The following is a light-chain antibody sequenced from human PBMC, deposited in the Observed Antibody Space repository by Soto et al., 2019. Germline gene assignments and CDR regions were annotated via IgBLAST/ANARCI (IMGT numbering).Light chain of an antibody. CDR3: CSYAGSSTYV. V-gene: IGLV2-23*02. CDR1: SSDVGSHNL. CDR2: EVS. Sequence: HSALTQPASVSGSPGQSITISCTGTSSDVGSHNLVSWYQQHPGKAPKLMIYEVSKRPSGVSNRFSGSKSGNTASLTISGLQAEDEADFYCCSYAGSSTYVFGTGTKVTVL. J-gene: IGLJ1*01.